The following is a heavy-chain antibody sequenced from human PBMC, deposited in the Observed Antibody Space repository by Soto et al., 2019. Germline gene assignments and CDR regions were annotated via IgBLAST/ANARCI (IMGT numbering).Heavy chain of an antibody. CDR1: GGSVSSGRFY. CDR3: ARSGSGSGWL. J-gene: IGHJ4*02. CDR2: IYYSGST. V-gene: IGHV4-61*01. Sequence: QVQLQESGPGLVKPSETLSLTCTVSGGSVSSGRFYWSWIRQPPGKGLEWIGYIYYSGSTKYNPSLGIRVTISVDTSKNQFSLKLTSVTAADTAVYYCARSGSGSGWLGGQGTLVTVSS. D-gene: IGHD6-19*01.